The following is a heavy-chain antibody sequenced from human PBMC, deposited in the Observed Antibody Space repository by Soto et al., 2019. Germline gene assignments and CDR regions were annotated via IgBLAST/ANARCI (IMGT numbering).Heavy chain of an antibody. J-gene: IGHJ4*02. CDR3: ANDLRYDFWSGSPFDY. Sequence: EVQLLESGGGLVQPGGSLRLSCAASGFTFSSYAMSWVRQAPGKGLEWVSGISGSGGSTYYADSVKGRFTISRDNSKNTLYLQMNSLRAEDTAVYYCANDLRYDFWSGSPFDYWGQGTLVTVSS. V-gene: IGHV3-23*01. CDR1: GFTFSSYA. D-gene: IGHD3-3*01. CDR2: ISGSGGST.